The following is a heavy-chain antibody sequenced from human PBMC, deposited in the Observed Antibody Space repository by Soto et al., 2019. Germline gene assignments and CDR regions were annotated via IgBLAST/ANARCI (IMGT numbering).Heavy chain of an antibody. D-gene: IGHD6-6*01. Sequence: ASVKVSCKVSGYTLTELSMHWVRQAPGKGLEWMGGFDPEDGETIYAQKFQGRVTMTEDTSTDTAYMELSSLRSEDTAVYYCATVADRRGWFDTWGQGTLVTVSS. CDR2: FDPEDGET. V-gene: IGHV1-24*01. CDR1: GYTLTELS. J-gene: IGHJ5*02. CDR3: ATVADRRGWFDT.